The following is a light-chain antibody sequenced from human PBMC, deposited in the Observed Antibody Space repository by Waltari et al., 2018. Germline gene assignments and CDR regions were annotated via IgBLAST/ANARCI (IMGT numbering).Light chain of an antibody. CDR3: LQVSNFPIT. J-gene: IGKJ5*01. Sequence: DIQMTQSPSSVSASIGDRVTISCRASQDIGRFLVWYQQTPGRSPKLLIFDTSSLQSGVPSRFSGIGSGTEFTLTIGSLQPEDFATYYCLQVSNFPITFGQGTRLEIQ. CDR1: QDIGRF. CDR2: DTS. V-gene: IGKV1D-12*01.